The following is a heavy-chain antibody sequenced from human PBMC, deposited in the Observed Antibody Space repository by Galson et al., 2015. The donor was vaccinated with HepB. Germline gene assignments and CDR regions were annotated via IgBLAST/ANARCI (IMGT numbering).Heavy chain of an antibody. CDR2: INDRGAGT. D-gene: IGHD2-15*01. J-gene: IGHJ4*02. V-gene: IGHV3-23*01. Sequence: SLRLSCADSGFIFGNYGMRWVRQAPGKGLECVSSINDRGAGTNYADSVKGRFTISRDNSKNMLYLQMNSLGVDDTAVYYCAKLVGAGGYWGQGTLVTVSS. CDR1: GFIFGNYG. CDR3: AKLVGAGGY.